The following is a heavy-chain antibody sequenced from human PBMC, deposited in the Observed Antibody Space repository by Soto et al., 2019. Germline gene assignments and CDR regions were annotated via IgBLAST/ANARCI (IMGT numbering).Heavy chain of an antibody. D-gene: IGHD3-22*01. J-gene: IGHJ3*02. CDR3: PREYVSGYYYGSFEAFDI. CDR1: GDSINNYY. CDR2: IYHSGST. Sequence: PSETLSLTCTVSGDSINNYYWSWVRQPPGKGLEWIGDIYHSGSTDYNPSLKSRVTISVDTSKNQFSLKLSSVTAADTAVYYCPREYVSGYYYGSFEAFDIWGQGTMVTVS. V-gene: IGHV4-59*12.